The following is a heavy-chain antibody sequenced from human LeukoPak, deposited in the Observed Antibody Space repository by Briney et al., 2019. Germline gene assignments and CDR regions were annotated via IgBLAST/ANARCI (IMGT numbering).Heavy chain of an antibody. Sequence: PSETLSLTCAVYGGSFSGYYWSWIRQPPGKGLEWIGEINHSGSTNYNPSLKSRVTISVDTSKNQFSLKLSSVTAADTAVYYCARALSWSDPWGQGTLVTVSS. CDR1: GGSFSGYY. V-gene: IGHV4-34*01. J-gene: IGHJ5*02. CDR3: ARALSWSDP. CDR2: INHSGST.